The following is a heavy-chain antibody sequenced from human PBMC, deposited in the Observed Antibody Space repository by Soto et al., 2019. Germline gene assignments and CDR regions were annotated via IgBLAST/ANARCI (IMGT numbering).Heavy chain of an antibody. CDR2: FTTSGYT. Sequence: GVSLRLSCTASGLTFSSHDMSWVRQAPGKGLEWVSSFTTSGYTYYADSVKGRFTISRDNSKSTLYLQMNSLRVEDTAVYYCAKLLPFWGQGTLVTVSS. CDR1: GLTFSSHD. J-gene: IGHJ4*02. D-gene: IGHD2-2*01. V-gene: IGHV3-23*01. CDR3: AKLLPF.